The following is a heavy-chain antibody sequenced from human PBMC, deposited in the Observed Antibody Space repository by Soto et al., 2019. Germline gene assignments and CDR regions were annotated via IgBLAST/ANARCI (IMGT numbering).Heavy chain of an antibody. CDR3: ARGDTHMITGTDSFDI. Sequence: VGSLRLSCAASGFTFSRYWMNWVRQAPGKGLEWVANIKQDGTEKNYVDSVKGRFTISRDKARKSLYLQMDSLRAEDTAVYFCARGDTHMITGTDSFDIWGEGTMVTV. D-gene: IGHD3-16*01. CDR2: IKQDGTEK. J-gene: IGHJ3*02. V-gene: IGHV3-7*01. CDR1: GFTFSRYW.